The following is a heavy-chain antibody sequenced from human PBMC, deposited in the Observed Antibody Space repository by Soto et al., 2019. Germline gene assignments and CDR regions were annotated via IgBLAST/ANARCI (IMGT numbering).Heavy chain of an antibody. D-gene: IGHD6-13*01. CDR3: ARDKAAAGTSDY. V-gene: IGHV4-4*07. CDR2: IYTSGST. CDR1: GGSISSYY. J-gene: IGHJ4*02. Sequence: GGSISSYYWSWIRQPAGKGLEWIGRIYTSGSTNYNPSLKSRVTMSVDTSKNQFSLKLSSVTAADTAVYYCARDKAAAGTSDYWGQGTLVTVSS.